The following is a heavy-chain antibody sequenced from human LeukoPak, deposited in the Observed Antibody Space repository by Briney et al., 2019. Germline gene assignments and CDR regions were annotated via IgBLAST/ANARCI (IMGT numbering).Heavy chain of an antibody. D-gene: IGHD3-22*01. CDR3: ARVQHSGYYDAFDT. V-gene: IGHV3-21*01. J-gene: IGHJ3*02. CDR2: ISGSGGST. Sequence: GGSLRLSCAASGFTFSSYSMNWVRQAPGKGLEWVSAISGSGGSTYYADSVKGRFTISRDNANTSLYLQMNSLRAEDTAVYYCARVQHSGYYDAFDTWGQGTMVTVSS. CDR1: GFTFSSYS.